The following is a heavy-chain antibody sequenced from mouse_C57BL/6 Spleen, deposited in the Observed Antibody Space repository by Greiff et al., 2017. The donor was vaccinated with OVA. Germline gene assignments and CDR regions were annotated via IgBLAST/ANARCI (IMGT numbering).Heavy chain of an antibody. CDR2: ISSGGSYT. CDR3: ARHEIYYGSSYWFAY. J-gene: IGHJ3*01. CDR1: GFTFSSYG. Sequence: EVQRVESGGDLVKPGGSLKLSCAASGFTFSSYGMSWVRQTPDKRLEWVATISSGGSYTYYPDSVKGRFTISRDNAKNTLYLQMSSLKSEDTAMYYCARHEIYYGSSYWFAYWGQGTLVTVSA. D-gene: IGHD1-1*01. V-gene: IGHV5-6*01.